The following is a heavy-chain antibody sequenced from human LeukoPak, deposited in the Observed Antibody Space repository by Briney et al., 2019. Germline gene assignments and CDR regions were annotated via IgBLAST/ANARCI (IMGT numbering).Heavy chain of an antibody. D-gene: IGHD3-22*01. V-gene: IGHV3-30*18. J-gene: IGHJ4*02. CDR3: AKVNFKYDSSGSALDY. CDR2: ISYDGSNK. CDR1: GFTFSSYG. Sequence: PGRSLRLSCAASGFTFSSYGMHWVRQAPGKGLEWVAVISYDGSNKYYADSVKGRFTISRDNSKNTLYLQMNSLRAEDTAVYYRAKVNFKYDSSGSALDYWGQGTLVTVSS.